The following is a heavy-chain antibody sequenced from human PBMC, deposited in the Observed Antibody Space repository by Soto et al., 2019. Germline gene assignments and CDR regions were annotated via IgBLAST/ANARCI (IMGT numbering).Heavy chain of an antibody. CDR3: ARDPVEMATITDWFEP. D-gene: IGHD5-12*01. Sequence: QVQLVQSGAEVKKPGSSVKVSCKASGGTFSSYAISWVRQAPGQGLEWVGGIIPIFGTANYAQKFQGRVTIAAAESTSTAHMELRRLRSEDTAVHYCARDPVEMATITDWFEPWGQGTLVTVSS. CDR2: IIPIFGTA. J-gene: IGHJ5*02. CDR1: GGTFSSYA. V-gene: IGHV1-69*01.